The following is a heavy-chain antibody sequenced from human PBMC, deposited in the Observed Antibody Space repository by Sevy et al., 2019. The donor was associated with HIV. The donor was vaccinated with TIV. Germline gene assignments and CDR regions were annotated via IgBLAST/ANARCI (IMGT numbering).Heavy chain of an antibody. CDR2: IYYNGHI. Sequence: SETLSLTCTVSGGSIISLYWNWIRQPPGKGLEWIANIYYNGHINYNPSLSSRVTLSLDTSKNQFSLRLSSVTAADTAMYYCAGENAWGRGYSWGQGTLVTVSS. J-gene: IGHJ4*02. CDR3: AGENAWGRGYS. CDR1: GGSIISLY. D-gene: IGHD1-26*01. V-gene: IGHV4-59*08.